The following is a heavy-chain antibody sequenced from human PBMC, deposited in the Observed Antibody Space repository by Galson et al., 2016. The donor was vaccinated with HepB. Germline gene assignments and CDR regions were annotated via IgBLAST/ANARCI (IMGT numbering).Heavy chain of an antibody. V-gene: IGHV4-34*01. CDR3: ARKHYDFWSGYPYDY. J-gene: IGHJ4*02. Sequence: SETLSLTCAVYGGPFSHYYWTWIRQPPGKGLEWIGEINHSGSTKYNPSLKSRVNISVDTSKNQVSLKLSSVTAADTAGYYCARKHYDFWSGYPYDYWGQGTLVTVSS. CDR2: INHSGST. D-gene: IGHD3-3*01. CDR1: GGPFSHYY.